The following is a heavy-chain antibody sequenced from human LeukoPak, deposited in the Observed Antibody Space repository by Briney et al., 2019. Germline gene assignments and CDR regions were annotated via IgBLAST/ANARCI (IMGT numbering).Heavy chain of an antibody. CDR3: ARLSIVVVPAAISVFDP. CDR1: GGSISSSSYY. D-gene: IGHD2-2*02. J-gene: IGHJ5*02. CDR2: IYYSGST. V-gene: IGHV4-39*01. Sequence: SETLSLTCTVSGGSISSSSYYWGWIRQPPGKGLEWIGSIYYSGSTYHNPSLKSRVTISVDTSKNQFSLKLSSVTAADTAVYYCARLSIVVVPAAISVFDPWGQGTLVTVSS.